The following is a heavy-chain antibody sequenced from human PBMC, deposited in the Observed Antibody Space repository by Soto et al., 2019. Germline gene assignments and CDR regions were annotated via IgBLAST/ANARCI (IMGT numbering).Heavy chain of an antibody. CDR1: GYSFTTYW. J-gene: IGHJ6*02. Sequence: GESLKISCKGSGYSFTTYWIGWVRQMPGKGLEWMGIIYPGDSDTRYSPSFQGQVTISADKSISTAYLQWSSLKASDTAMYYCARHHYGDYGYYYGMDVWGQGTTVTVSS. V-gene: IGHV5-51*01. CDR2: IYPGDSDT. CDR3: ARHHYGDYGYYYGMDV. D-gene: IGHD4-17*01.